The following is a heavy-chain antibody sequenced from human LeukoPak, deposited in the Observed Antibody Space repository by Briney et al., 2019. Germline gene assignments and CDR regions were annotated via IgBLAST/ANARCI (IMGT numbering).Heavy chain of an antibody. D-gene: IGHD3-9*01. CDR1: GGTFSSYA. J-gene: IGHJ4*02. CDR2: IIPIFGTA. Sequence: SVTVSCKASGGTFSSYAISWVRQAPGQGLEWMGGIIPIFGTANYAQKFQGRVTITADESTSTAYMELSSLRSEDTAVYYCASGEYYDILTGYSYYFDYWGQGTLVTVSS. CDR3: ASGEYYDILTGYSYYFDY. V-gene: IGHV1-69*13.